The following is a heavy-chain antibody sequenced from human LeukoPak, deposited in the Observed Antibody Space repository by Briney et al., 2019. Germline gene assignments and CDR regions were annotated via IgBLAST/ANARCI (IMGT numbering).Heavy chain of an antibody. D-gene: IGHD4-17*01. CDR1: GYTFNSYG. Sequence: ASVKVSCKTSGYTFNSYGISWVRQAPGQGLEWMGWISAYNGNTNYAQKLQGRVTMTTDTSTSTAYMELRSLRSDDTAVYYCARERVTTHDAFDIWGQGTMVTVSS. J-gene: IGHJ3*02. CDR3: ARERVTTHDAFDI. CDR2: ISAYNGNT. V-gene: IGHV1-18*01.